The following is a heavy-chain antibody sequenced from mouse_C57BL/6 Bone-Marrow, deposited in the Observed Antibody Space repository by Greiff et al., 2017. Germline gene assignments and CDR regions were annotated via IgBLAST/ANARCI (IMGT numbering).Heavy chain of an antibody. CDR2: IYPGSGST. V-gene: IGHV1-55*01. Sequence: QVQLQQSGAELVKPGASVKMSCKASGYTFTSYWITWVTQRPGQGLEWIGDIYPGSGSTNYNEKFKSKATLTVDTSSSTAYMQLSSLTSEDSAVYYCAKGSYYSNYYWGQGTTLTVSS. J-gene: IGHJ2*01. CDR3: AKGSYYSNYY. D-gene: IGHD2-5*01. CDR1: GYTFTSYW.